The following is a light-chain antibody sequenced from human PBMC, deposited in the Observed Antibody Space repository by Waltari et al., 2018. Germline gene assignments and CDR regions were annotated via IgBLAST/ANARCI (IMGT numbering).Light chain of an antibody. CDR2: DVN. CDR3: SSQSTKNGVI. Sequence: QSALTQPASVSGSPGQSITISCTGSSSDVGGEASVPWYEDHPGQAPKVIIYDVNKRPSGVSDRFSGSKSGNTASLTISGLQAEDEATFYCSSQSTKNGVIFGGGTKVTVL. V-gene: IGLV2-14*03. CDR1: SSDVGGEAS. J-gene: IGLJ2*01.